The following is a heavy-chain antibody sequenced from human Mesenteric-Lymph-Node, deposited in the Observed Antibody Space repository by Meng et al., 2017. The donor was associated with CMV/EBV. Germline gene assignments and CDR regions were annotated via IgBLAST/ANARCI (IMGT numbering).Heavy chain of an antibody. CDR3: ARGRWLQDY. V-gene: IGHV4-59*01. D-gene: IGHD5-24*01. CDR2: IYDSGST. J-gene: IGHJ4*02. CDR1: GGSISSYY. Sequence: SETLSLTCTVSGGSISSYYWSWIRQPPGKGLEWIGYIYDSGSTNCNPSLKSRVTISVDTSKNQFSLKLSSVTAADTAVYYCARGRWLQDYWGQGTLVTVSS.